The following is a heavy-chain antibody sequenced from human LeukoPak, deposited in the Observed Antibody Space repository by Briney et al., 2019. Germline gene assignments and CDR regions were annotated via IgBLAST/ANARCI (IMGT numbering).Heavy chain of an antibody. CDR1: HYSISSNYY. J-gene: IGHJ4*02. CDR2: IYHSGST. V-gene: IGHV4-38-2*02. CDR3: ARSSGYMSY. D-gene: IGHD3-22*01. Sequence: ASETLSLTCTVSHYSISSNYYWGWIRPPPGKGLEWIGSIYHSGSTYYNPSLKSRVTISVDTSKNQFSLKLTSVTAADTAVYYCARSSGYMSYWGQGTLVTVSS.